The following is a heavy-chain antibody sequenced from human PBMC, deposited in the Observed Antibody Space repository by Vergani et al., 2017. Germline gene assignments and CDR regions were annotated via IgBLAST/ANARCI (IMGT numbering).Heavy chain of an antibody. Sequence: QVQLVESGGGVVQPGRSLRLSCAASGFTFSSYAMHWVRQAPGKGLEWVAVISYDGSNKYYAESVKGRFTISRDNSKNTLYLQMNSLRAEDTAVYYCARGNSNWGDYWGQGTLVTVSS. CDR2: ISYDGSNK. CDR3: ARGNSNWGDY. J-gene: IGHJ4*02. CDR1: GFTFSSYA. V-gene: IGHV3-30*04. D-gene: IGHD7-27*01.